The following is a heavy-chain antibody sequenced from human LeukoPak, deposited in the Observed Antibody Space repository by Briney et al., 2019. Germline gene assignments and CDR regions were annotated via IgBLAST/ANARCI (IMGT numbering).Heavy chain of an antibody. V-gene: IGHV3-53*01. Sequence: GGSLRLSCAASGFTVSSNYMSWVRQAPGKGLEWVSVIYSGGTTHCADSVKGRFTISRDSSKNTLYLQMNSLRAEDTAVYYCARGGWNVDFDYWGQGTLVTVSS. D-gene: IGHD1-1*01. CDR2: IYSGGTT. CDR3: ARGGWNVDFDY. J-gene: IGHJ4*02. CDR1: GFTVSSNY.